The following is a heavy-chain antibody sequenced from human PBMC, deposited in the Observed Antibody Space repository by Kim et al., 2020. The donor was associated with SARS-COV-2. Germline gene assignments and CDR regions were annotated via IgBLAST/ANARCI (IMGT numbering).Heavy chain of an antibody. CDR3: AKGGYCSSSSCYYYYYGMDV. J-gene: IGHJ6*02. Sequence: GGSLRLSCAASGFTFSSYAMSWVRQAPGKGLEWVSAISGSGSSTYWADSVKGRFTISRDNSKNTLYLQMNSLRAEDTAVYYCAKGGYCSSSSCYYYYYGMDVWGQGTTVTVSS. CDR2: ISGSGSST. CDR1: GFTFSSYA. D-gene: IGHD2-2*01. V-gene: IGHV3-23*01.